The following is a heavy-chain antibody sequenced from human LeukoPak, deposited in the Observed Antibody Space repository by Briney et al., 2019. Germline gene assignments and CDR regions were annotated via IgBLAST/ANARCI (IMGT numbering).Heavy chain of an antibody. J-gene: IGHJ4*02. Sequence: PGRSLRLSCAASGFTFSSYAMHWVRQAPGKGLEWVAVIWYDGSNRYYADSVRGRFTISRDNSKNTLFLQMNSLRVEDTAVYYCASLSITTATTVDFWGQGTLVTVSS. CDR2: IWYDGSNR. CDR1: GFTFSSYA. CDR3: ASLSITTATTVDF. D-gene: IGHD1-1*01. V-gene: IGHV3-33*08.